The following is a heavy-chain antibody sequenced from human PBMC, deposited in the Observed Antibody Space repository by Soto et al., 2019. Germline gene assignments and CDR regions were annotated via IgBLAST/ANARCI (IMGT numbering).Heavy chain of an antibody. D-gene: IGHD2-21*02. V-gene: IGHV1-18*03. Sequence: VSCEASGDTLTSYGISWVRQENEKGLEWMGWISAYNGNTNYAQKLQGRVTMTTDTSTSTAYMELRSLRAEDMALYYCARDFIRSKGNKRIVVETAVPAIWGQGTMVTGFS. CDR1: GDTLTSYG. CDR2: ISAYNGNT. CDR3: ARDFIRSKGNKRIVVETAVPAI. J-gene: IGHJ3*02.